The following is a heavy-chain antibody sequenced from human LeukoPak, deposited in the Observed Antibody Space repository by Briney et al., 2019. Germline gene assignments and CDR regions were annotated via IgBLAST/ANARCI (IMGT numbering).Heavy chain of an antibody. CDR1: GFTFSSYA. J-gene: IGHJ4*02. V-gene: IGHV3-23*01. CDR2: ISGSGGST. Sequence: PGGSLRLSCAASGFTFSSYAMSWVRQAPGKGLEWVSAISGSGGSTYYADSVKGRFTISRDNPKNTLYLQMNSLRAEDTAVYYCAKDFVVVPAAIHELEDSDYWGQGTLVTVSS. CDR3: AKDFVVVPAAIHELEDSDY. D-gene: IGHD2-2*02.